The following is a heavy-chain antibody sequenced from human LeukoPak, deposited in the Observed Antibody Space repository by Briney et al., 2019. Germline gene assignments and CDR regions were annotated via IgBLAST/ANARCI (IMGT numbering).Heavy chain of an antibody. V-gene: IGHV3-48*02. CDR3: ARDSRGYSYGFFDY. CDR2: ISSSGSPI. D-gene: IGHD5-18*01. J-gene: IGHJ4*02. CDR1: AFPFSSYS. Sequence: GGSLRLSCAASAFPFSSYSMNWVRQAPGKGLEWVSYISSSGSPIFYADSVKGRFSITRDNVKNSLYLEMNSLRDEDSAVYYCARDSRGYSYGFFDYWGLGTLVTVFS.